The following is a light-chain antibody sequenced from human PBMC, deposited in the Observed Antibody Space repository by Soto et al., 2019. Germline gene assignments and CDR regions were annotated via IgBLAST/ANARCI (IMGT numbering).Light chain of an antibody. V-gene: IGKV4-1*01. CDR3: QQYYSTPYT. Sequence: DSVMTQSPDSLAVSLGERATINCRSSQSGFYSSNNKNHLAWYQQKAGQPPKLLFYWASTRGPGVPDRFTGSGSGTDFTLTISSLQAEAAAVYYCQQYYSTPYTFGQGTKVDIK. CDR1: QSGFYSSNNKNH. CDR2: WAS. J-gene: IGKJ2*01.